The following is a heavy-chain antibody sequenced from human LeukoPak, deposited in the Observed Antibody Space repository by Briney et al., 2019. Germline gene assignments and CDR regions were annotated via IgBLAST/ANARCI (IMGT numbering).Heavy chain of an antibody. D-gene: IGHD4-17*01. V-gene: IGHV3-48*03. CDR1: GFTFSYFA. CDR3: ARRGYGDYCFDY. CDR2: ISSSGSTI. J-gene: IGHJ4*02. Sequence: GGSLRLSCTASGFTFSYFAMHWVRQAPGKGLEWVSYISSSGSTIYYANSVKGRFTISRDNAKNSLYLQMNSLTAEDTAVYYCARRGYGDYCFDYWGQGTLVTVSS.